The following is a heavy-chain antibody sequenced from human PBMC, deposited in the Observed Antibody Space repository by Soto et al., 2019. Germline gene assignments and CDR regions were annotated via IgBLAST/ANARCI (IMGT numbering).Heavy chain of an antibody. D-gene: IGHD3-10*01. V-gene: IGHV3-23*01. CDR2: ISKSGDST. CDR3: AKGSFGFDY. J-gene: IGHJ4*02. CDR1: GVTFTSYA. Sequence: GGSLRLSCAASGVTFTSYAMTWVRQVPGEGLQWVSSISKSGDSTYYADSVKGRFTTSRDNSKNTLYLQMNSLRAEDTAIYYCAKGSFGFDYWGQGTLVTVYS.